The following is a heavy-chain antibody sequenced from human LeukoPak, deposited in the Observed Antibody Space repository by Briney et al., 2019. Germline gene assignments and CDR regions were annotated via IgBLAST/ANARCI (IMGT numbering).Heavy chain of an antibody. CDR1: GFTFDDYG. CDR2: INWNGGST. J-gene: IGHJ5*02. CDR3: ARRGSSWPNWFDP. V-gene: IGHV3-20*04. Sequence: PGGSLRLPCAASGFTFDDYGMSWVRQAPGKGLEWVSGINWNGGSTGYADSVKGRFTISRDNAKNSLYLQMNSLGAEDTALYYCARRGSSWPNWFDPWGQGTLVTVSS. D-gene: IGHD6-13*01.